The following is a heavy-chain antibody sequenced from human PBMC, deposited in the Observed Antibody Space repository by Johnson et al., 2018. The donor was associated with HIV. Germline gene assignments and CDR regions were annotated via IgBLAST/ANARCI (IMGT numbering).Heavy chain of an antibody. Sequence: VQLVESGGGLVQPGGSLRLSCATSGFSFDDYAMHWVRQGPGKGLEWVAGIGSNGLTIGYVDSVKGRFTISRDDATNSLYLQMHSLRAEDTAVYYCARGGHSASYYWGQVDAFDIWGQGTMVTVSS. CDR1: GFSFDDYA. CDR3: ARGGHSASYYWGQVDAFDI. V-gene: IGHV3-9*01. J-gene: IGHJ3*02. D-gene: IGHD1-26*01. CDR2: IGSNGLTI.